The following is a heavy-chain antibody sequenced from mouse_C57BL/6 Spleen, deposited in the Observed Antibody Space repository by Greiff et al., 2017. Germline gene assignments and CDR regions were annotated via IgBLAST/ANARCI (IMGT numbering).Heavy chain of an antibody. V-gene: IGHV1-54*01. Sequence: VQLQQSGAELVRPGTSVQVSCKASGYAFTNYLIEWVKQRPGQGLEWIGVINPGSGGTNYNEKFKGKATLTADKSSSTAYMQLSSLTSEDSAVYFCARGKLGRDYFDYWGQGTTLTVSS. J-gene: IGHJ2*01. D-gene: IGHD4-1*01. CDR1: GYAFTNYL. CDR2: INPGSGGT. CDR3: ARGKLGRDYFDY.